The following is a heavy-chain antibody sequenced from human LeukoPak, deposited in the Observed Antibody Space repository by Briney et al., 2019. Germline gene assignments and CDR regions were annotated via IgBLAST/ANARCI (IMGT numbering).Heavy chain of an antibody. J-gene: IGHJ4*02. CDR3: ARETTGTYYFDY. Sequence: PGGSLSLSCAASGFTFSYHWMHWVRQVPGKGLAWVSRIDSDGSSTTYVDSVKGRFTISRDNAKNTLYLQMNSLTGEDTAVYYCARETTGTYYFDYWGQETLVTVSS. V-gene: IGHV3-74*01. CDR1: GFTFSYHW. D-gene: IGHD2-8*02. CDR2: IDSDGSST.